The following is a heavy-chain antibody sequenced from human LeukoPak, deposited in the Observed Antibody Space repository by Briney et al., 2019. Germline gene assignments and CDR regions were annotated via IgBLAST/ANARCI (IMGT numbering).Heavy chain of an antibody. CDR1: GFTFSSYT. CDR2: ITKDSSTI. D-gene: IGHD6-13*01. CDR3: ARLRGSWCLDY. J-gene: IGHJ4*02. V-gene: IGHV3-48*04. Sequence: PGGSLRLSCAASGFTFSSYTMNWVRQAPGKGLEWISYITKDSSTIDSADSLEGRITVSRDNAKNSLYLQMDSLRVEDTAMYYCARLRGSWCLDYWGQGTLVTVSS.